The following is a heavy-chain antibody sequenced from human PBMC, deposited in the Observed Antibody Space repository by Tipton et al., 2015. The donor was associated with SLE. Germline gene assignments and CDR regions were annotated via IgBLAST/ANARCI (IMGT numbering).Heavy chain of an antibody. D-gene: IGHD3-3*01. V-gene: IGHV4-38-2*02. Sequence: TLSLTCTVSGYSINSGYYWGWIRQPPGEGLEWIGSIYHSGNTYYNPSLKSRVTISVDTSKNQFSLKLSSVTAADTAVYYCARESYDFWSHDWGQGTLVTVSS. CDR2: IYHSGNT. CDR1: GYSINSGYY. CDR3: ARESYDFWSHD. J-gene: IGHJ4*02.